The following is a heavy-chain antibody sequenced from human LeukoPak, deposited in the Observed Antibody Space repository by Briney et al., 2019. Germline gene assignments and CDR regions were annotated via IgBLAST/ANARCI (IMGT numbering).Heavy chain of an antibody. D-gene: IGHD3-9*01. Sequence: SVKGSCKACGGTFSSYAISWVRQAPGQGLEWMGGITPIFGTANYAQKFQGRVTITADKSTSTAYMELSSLRSEDTAVYYCARDLGWVRRLRYFDWLLHFDYWGQGTLVTVSS. CDR3: ARDLGWVRRLRYFDWLLHFDY. J-gene: IGHJ4*02. CDR2: ITPIFGTA. CDR1: GGTFSSYA. V-gene: IGHV1-69*06.